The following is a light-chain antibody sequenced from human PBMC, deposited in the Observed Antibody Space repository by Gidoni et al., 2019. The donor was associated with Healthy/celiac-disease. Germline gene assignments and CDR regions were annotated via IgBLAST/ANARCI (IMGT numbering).Light chain of an antibody. J-gene: IGLJ3*02. CDR2: RNN. Sequence: QSVLTQPPSASGTPGQRVTISCSGSSSNIGSNYVSWYQQLPGTAPKLLIYRNNQRPSGVPDRFSGSKSGTSASLAISGLRSEDEADYYCAAWEDSLSGRWVFGGGTKLTVL. CDR3: AAWEDSLSGRWV. CDR1: SSNIGSNY. V-gene: IGLV1-47*01.